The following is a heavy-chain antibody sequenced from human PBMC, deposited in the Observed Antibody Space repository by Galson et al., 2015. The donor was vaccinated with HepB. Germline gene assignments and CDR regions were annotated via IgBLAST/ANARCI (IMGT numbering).Heavy chain of an antibody. J-gene: IGHJ4*02. CDR2: IYPGDSDT. D-gene: IGHD1-26*01. CDR1: GYTFTNYW. Sequence: QSGAEVTKPGESLKISCQGSGYTFTNYWIAWVRQKPGEGLEWVGVIYPGDSDTKYDPSFQGQVTISVDKSTSTAYMQWSSLKASDTALYYCARQEEWDYASFDFWGQGTLVTVSS. CDR3: ARQEEWDYASFDF. V-gene: IGHV5-51*01.